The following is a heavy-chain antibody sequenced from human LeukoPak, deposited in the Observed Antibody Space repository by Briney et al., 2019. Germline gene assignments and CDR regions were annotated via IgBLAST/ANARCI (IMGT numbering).Heavy chain of an antibody. J-gene: IGHJ4*02. CDR3: AKDREGYSSSSGPNDY. D-gene: IGHD6-6*01. Sequence: GGSLRLSCAASGFTFDDYAMHWVRQAPGKGLEWVSGISWNSGSIGYADSVKGRFTISRDNAKNTLYLQMNSLRAEDTAVYYCAKDREGYSSSSGPNDYWGQGTLVTVSS. CDR1: GFTFDDYA. CDR2: ISWNSGSI. V-gene: IGHV3-9*01.